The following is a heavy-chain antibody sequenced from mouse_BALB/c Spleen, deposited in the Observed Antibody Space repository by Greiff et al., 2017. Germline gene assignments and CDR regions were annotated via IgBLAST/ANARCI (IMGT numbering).Heavy chain of an antibody. CDR2: ISSGSSTI. Sequence: EVKLVESGGGLVQPGGSRKLSCAASGFTFSSFGMHWVRQAPEKGLDWVAYISSGSSTIYYADTVKGRFTISRDNPKNTLFLQMTSLRSEDTAMYYCARDYGSSLFAYWGQGTLVTVSA. D-gene: IGHD1-1*01. CDR3: ARDYGSSLFAY. J-gene: IGHJ3*01. CDR1: GFTFSSFG. V-gene: IGHV5-17*02.